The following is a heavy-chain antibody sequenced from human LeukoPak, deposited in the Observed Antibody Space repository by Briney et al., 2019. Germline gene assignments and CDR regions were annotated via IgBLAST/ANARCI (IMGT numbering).Heavy chain of an antibody. D-gene: IGHD6-13*01. J-gene: IGHJ5*01. CDR1: GGFISSGDYY. CDR2: IYYSGST. Sequence: PSQTLSLTCTVSGGFISSGDYYWRWLRQLPGKGLEWIGYIYYSGSTYYNPSLKSRVTISVDTSKNQFSLKLSPVTAADTAVYYSAIQPGIAAAGWLDSSGPGTLVTASS. CDR3: AIQPGIAAAGWLDS. V-gene: IGHV4-30-4*08.